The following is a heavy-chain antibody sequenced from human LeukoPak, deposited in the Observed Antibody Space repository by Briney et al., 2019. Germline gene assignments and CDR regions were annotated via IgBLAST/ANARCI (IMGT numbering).Heavy chain of an antibody. CDR2: ISWNIGSI. CDR1: GFTFDDYA. CDR3: AKHIGDGYHYGMDV. Sequence: GGSLRLSCAASGFTFDDYAMHWVRQAPGKGLEWVSGISWNIGSIGYADSVKGRFTISRDNAKNSLYLQMNSLRAEDTALYYCAKHIGDGYHYGMDVWGQGTTVTVSS. D-gene: IGHD5-24*01. J-gene: IGHJ6*02. V-gene: IGHV3-9*01.